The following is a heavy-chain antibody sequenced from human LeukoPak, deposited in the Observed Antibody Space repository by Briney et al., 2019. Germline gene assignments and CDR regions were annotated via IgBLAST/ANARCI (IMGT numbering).Heavy chain of an antibody. V-gene: IGHV3-30*18. CDR2: ISNDESKK. D-gene: IGHD3-16*01. CDR3: AKDRYSYAFEYFES. Sequence: PGGSLRLSCEASGFTFSSYGMHWVRQAPGKGLEWVAVISNDESKKYYADSVKGRFTISRDNSKNTLFLQVSSLRAEDTAVYYCAKDRYSYAFEYFESWGQGTLVTVSS. CDR1: GFTFSSYG. J-gene: IGHJ4*02.